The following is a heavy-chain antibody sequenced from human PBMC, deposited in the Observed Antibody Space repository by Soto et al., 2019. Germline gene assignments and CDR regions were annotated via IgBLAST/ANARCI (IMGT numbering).Heavy chain of an antibody. V-gene: IGHV3-30*18. CDR2: ISYDGSNK. CDR3: AKAGYSYGYLSFDY. CDR1: GFTFSSYG. J-gene: IGHJ4*02. Sequence: QVQLVESGGGVVQPGRSLRLSCAASGFTFSSYGMHWVRQAPGKGLEWVAVISYDGSNKYYADSVKGRFTISRDNSKNTLYLQMNSLRAEDTAVYYCAKAGYSYGYLSFDYWGQGTLVTVSS. D-gene: IGHD5-18*01.